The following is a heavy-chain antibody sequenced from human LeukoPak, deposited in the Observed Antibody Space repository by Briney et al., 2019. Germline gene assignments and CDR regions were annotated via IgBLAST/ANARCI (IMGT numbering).Heavy chain of an antibody. CDR2: ISYDVSNK. CDR1: GFAFSNYA. V-gene: IGHV3-30*01. D-gene: IGHD4-23*01. Sequence: PGGSLRLSCAASGFAFSNYAMHWVRQAPGTGLEGVAVISYDVSNKYYADSVKGRLTDSVKGRFTISRDNSKNTLYLQMNSLRAEDTAVYYCARGFTTVVTTTPFDYWGQGTLVTVSS. CDR3: ARGFTTVVTTTPFDY. J-gene: IGHJ4*02.